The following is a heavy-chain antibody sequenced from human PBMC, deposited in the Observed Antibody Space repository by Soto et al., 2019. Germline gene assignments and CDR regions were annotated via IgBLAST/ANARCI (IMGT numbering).Heavy chain of an antibody. CDR3: ARHDDCGDAYCSRGRWFDS. CDR2: VYHSGST. CDR1: GGSMRSYY. J-gene: IGHJ5*01. V-gene: IGHV4-59*08. D-gene: IGHD2-21*01. Sequence: SETLSLTCSVSGGSMRSYYWSWIRQPPGKGLEWIGYVYHSGSTDYNPSLKSRITISLDPSKNQFSLQLRSVTAADTAVYYCARHDDCGDAYCSRGRWFDSWGQGVLVTVPS.